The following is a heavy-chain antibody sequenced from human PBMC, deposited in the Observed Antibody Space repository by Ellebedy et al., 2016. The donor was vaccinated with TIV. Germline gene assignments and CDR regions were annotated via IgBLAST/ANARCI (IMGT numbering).Heavy chain of an antibody. J-gene: IGHJ6*02. D-gene: IGHD2-2*01. Sequence: AASVKVSCKASGGTFRSYAISWLRQAHGQGLEWMGGIITVFGTANYAQNFQGRVTITADESTSTAFMELTSLRSDDTAVYYCASGRFCSSPTCPNAYVMDVWGQGTTVIVSS. CDR2: IITVFGTA. CDR1: GGTFRSYA. CDR3: ASGRFCSSPTCPNAYVMDV. V-gene: IGHV1-69*13.